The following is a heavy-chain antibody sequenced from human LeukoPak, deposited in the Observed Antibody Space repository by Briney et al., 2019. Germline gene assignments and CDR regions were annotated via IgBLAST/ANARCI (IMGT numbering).Heavy chain of an antibody. Sequence: PSETLSLTCTVSGFSMSSYYWSWLRQPPGKGLEWIGYIYYSRSTNYNPSLKSGVTISVDTSKNQFSLKPSSGTAADTAVYYCARVGQLNYYYYSVEVWGKGNTVTVSS. J-gene: IGHJ6*03. D-gene: IGHD6-13*01. CDR1: GFSMSSYY. CDR2: IYYSRST. V-gene: IGHV4-59*01. CDR3: ARVGQLNYYYYSVEV.